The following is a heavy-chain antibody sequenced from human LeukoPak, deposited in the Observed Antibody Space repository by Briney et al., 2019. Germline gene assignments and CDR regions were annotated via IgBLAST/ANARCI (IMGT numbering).Heavy chain of an antibody. CDR2: IYTSGST. CDR3: ARHDYGDYSADY. D-gene: IGHD4-17*01. V-gene: IGHV4-61*02. Sequence: SETLSLTCTVSGGSISSGSYYWSWIRQPAGKGLEWIGRIYTSGSTNYNPSLKSRVTISVDTSKNQFSLKLSSVTAADTAVYYCARHDYGDYSADYWGQGTLVTVSS. CDR1: GGSISSGSYY. J-gene: IGHJ4*02.